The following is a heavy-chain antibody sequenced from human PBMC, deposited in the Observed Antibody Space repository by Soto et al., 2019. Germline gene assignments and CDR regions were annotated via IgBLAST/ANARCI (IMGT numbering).Heavy chain of an antibody. D-gene: IGHD2-15*01. J-gene: IGHJ6*02. CDR2: INHSGST. CDR3: ARVRRHRYGSGGSCPGDGMDV. CDR1: GGSFSGYY. V-gene: IGHV4-34*01. Sequence: PSETLSLPCAAYGGSFSGYYWSWIRQPPGKGLEWIVEINHSGSTNYNPSLKSRVTISVDTSKNQFSLKLSSVTAADTAVYYCARVRRHRYGSGGSCPGDGMDVWGQGTTVTVSS.